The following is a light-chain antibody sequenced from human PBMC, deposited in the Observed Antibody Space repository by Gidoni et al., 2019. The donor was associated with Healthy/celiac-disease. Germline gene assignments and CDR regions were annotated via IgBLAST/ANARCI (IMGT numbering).Light chain of an antibody. CDR3: QQYDNLPPKA. Sequence: DIQMTKSPSSLSASVGDRVTITCQASQDISNYLNWYQQKPGKAPKLLIYDASNLETGVPSRFSGSGSGTDFTFTISSLQPEDIATYYCQQYDNLPPKAFXGXTKVEIK. V-gene: IGKV1-33*01. CDR2: DAS. CDR1: QDISNY. J-gene: IGKJ4*01.